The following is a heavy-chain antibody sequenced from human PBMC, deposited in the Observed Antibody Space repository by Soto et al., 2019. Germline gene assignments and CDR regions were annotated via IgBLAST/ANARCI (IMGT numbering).Heavy chain of an antibody. CDR1: GHGVSSNW. D-gene: IGHD3-22*01. V-gene: IGHV5-10-1*01. J-gene: IGHJ4*02. Sequence: PGESLKISCQSLGHGVSSNWITWVRQMPGKGLEWMGRIDPSDSFTYYSPSFEGHVTISFDLSINTAYLQWSSLKASDTATYFCAKSGTTYYNKSGYSVWGQGTLVTVSS. CDR3: AKSGTTYYNKSGYSV. CDR2: IDPSDSFT.